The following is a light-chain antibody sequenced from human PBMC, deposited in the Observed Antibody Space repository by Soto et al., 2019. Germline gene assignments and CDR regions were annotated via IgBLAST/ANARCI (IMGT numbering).Light chain of an antibody. CDR1: QSISSW. CDR2: DAS. CDR3: QQYNIWPFS. V-gene: IGKV1-5*01. J-gene: IGKJ5*01. Sequence: IQLTQSPSSLSASVGNRVTITCRASQSISSWLAWYQQKPGKAPKLLIYDASSLESGVPSRFSGSGSGTEFTLTISGLQSEDFALYFCQQYNIWPFSFGQGTRLEI.